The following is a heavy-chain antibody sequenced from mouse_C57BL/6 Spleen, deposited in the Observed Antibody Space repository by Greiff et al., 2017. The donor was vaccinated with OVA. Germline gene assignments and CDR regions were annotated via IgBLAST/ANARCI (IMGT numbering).Heavy chain of an antibody. J-gene: IGHJ3*01. CDR1: GYTFTDYY. CDR3: ARSKSRVAY. V-gene: IGHV1-84*01. CDR2: FYPGSGNT. Sequence: QVHVKQSGPELVKPGASVKISCTVSGYTFTDYYLNWVKQRPGQGLEWIGWFYPGSGNTKYNEMFTGKATLTVGPSSGTAYMQLSSLTSEDPAVYFWARSKSRVAYRGQGTLVTVSA.